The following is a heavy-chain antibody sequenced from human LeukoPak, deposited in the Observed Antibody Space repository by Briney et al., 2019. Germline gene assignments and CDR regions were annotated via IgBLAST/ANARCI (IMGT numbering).Heavy chain of an antibody. D-gene: IGHD6-13*01. CDR2: MNPNSGNT. CDR1: GYTFTSYD. Sequence: ASVKVSCKASGYTFTSYDINWVRRATGQGLEWMGWMNPNSGNTGYAQKFQGRVTMTRNTSISTAYMELSSLRSEDTAVYYCARGRTYSSSSPGGYWGQGTLVTVSS. CDR3: ARGRTYSSSSPGGY. V-gene: IGHV1-8*01. J-gene: IGHJ4*02.